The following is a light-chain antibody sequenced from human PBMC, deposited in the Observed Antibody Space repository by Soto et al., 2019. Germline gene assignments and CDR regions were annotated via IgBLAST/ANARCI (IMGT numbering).Light chain of an antibody. Sequence: QSVLTQPPSVSGAPGQRVTISCTGSSSDIGAGHDVHWYQQLPGTAPKLLIYDNINRPSGVPDRFPGSKSGTSASLAITGLQAEDEADYYCQSYDSSLSALYVFGTGTKVTVL. V-gene: IGLV1-40*01. CDR2: DNI. CDR1: SSDIGAGHD. J-gene: IGLJ1*01. CDR3: QSYDSSLSALYV.